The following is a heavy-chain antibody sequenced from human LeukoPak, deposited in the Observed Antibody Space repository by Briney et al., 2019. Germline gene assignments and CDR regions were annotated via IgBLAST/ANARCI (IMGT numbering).Heavy chain of an antibody. D-gene: IGHD3-3*01. CDR3: ARGYDFWSGYYIFGY. V-gene: IGHV1-8*01. Sequence: ASVKVSCKASGYTFTSYDINWVRQATGQGLGWMGWMNPNSGNTGYAQKFQGRVTMTRNTSISTAYMELSSLRSEDTAVYYCARGYDFWSGYYIFGYWGQGTLVTVSS. J-gene: IGHJ4*02. CDR2: MNPNSGNT. CDR1: GYTFTSYD.